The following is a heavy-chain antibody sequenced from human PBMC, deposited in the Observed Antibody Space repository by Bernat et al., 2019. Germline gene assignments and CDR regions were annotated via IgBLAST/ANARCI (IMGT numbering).Heavy chain of an antibody. V-gene: IGHV3-23*01. CDR3: AKEGVSSQGFDY. J-gene: IGHJ4*02. CDR1: GFTFSSYA. D-gene: IGHD6-6*01. Sequence: EVQLLESGGGLVQPGGSLRLSCAAPGFTFSSYAMSWVRQAPGKVLEWVSAISGSGGSTYSAQAIKRRFSISSDNSKNTLYIQMSSLRAEDTAVYYCAKEGVSSQGFDYWGQGTLVPVSS. CDR2: ISGSGGST.